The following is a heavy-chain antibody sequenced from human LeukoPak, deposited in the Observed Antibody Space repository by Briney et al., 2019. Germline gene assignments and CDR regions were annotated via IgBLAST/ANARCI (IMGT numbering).Heavy chain of an antibody. CDR3: AKDGTSSGWYFDY. D-gene: IGHD6-19*01. V-gene: IGHV3-23*01. Sequence: PGGSLRLSCAASGFSFSRYAMSWVRQAPGKGLEWVSAISGSGGSTYYADSVKGRFTISRDNSKNTLYVQINSLRAEDTAVYYCAKDGTSSGWYFDYWGQGGLVTVYS. J-gene: IGHJ4*02. CDR2: ISGSGGST. CDR1: GFSFSRYA.